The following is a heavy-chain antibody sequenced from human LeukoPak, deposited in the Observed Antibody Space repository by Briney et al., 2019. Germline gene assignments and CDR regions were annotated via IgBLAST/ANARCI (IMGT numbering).Heavy chain of an antibody. J-gene: IGHJ4*02. CDR3: VKDNPLDY. CDR2: IRYDGNNK. CDR1: GFTFSSYW. Sequence: GGSLRLSCAASGFTFSSYWMSWVRQAPGKGLDWVAFIRYDGNNKLYADSVKGRFTISRDNSKNTLYLHINSLRAEDTAVYYCVKDNPLDYWGQGTLVIVSS. D-gene: IGHD1-14*01. V-gene: IGHV3-30*02.